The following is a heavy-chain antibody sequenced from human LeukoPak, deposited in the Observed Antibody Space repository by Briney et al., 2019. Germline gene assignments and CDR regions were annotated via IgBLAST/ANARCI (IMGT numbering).Heavy chain of an antibody. CDR2: ISSSGSTI. Sequence: GGSLRLSCAASGFTSSDYYMSWIRQAPGKGLGWVSYISSSGSTIYYADSVKGRFTISRDNAKNSLYLQMNSLRAEDTAVYYCAGSSGDLEAFDIWGQGTMVTVSS. CDR1: GFTSSDYY. J-gene: IGHJ3*02. D-gene: IGHD3-3*01. CDR3: AGSSGDLEAFDI. V-gene: IGHV3-11*04.